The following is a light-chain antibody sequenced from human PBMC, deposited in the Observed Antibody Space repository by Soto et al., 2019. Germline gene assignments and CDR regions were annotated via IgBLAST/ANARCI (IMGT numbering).Light chain of an antibody. CDR1: SSDVGGYNY. CDR3: NSYTSSSTYV. V-gene: IGLV2-14*01. J-gene: IGLJ1*01. CDR2: DVS. Sequence: QSALTQPASVSGSPGQSITISCTGTSSDVGGYNYVSWYQQHPGKAPKLMIYDVSNRPSGVSNRFSGSKSGNMASLTISGLQAEDEADYYCNSYTSSSTYVFGTGTKDTVL.